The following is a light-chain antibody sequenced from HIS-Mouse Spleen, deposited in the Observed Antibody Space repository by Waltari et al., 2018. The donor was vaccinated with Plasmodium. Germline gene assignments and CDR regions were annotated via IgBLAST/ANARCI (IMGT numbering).Light chain of an antibody. CDR1: SSDVGSYNL. V-gene: IGLV2-23*02. CDR2: EVS. J-gene: IGLJ3*02. CDR3: CSYAGSSTWV. Sequence: QSALTQPASVSGSPGQSITISCTGTSSDVGSYNLVSWYQQHPGKAPKLMIYEVSKRPSGVSNGVAGSKSGKTASLTISGLQAEDEADYYCCSYAGSSTWVFGGGTKLTVL.